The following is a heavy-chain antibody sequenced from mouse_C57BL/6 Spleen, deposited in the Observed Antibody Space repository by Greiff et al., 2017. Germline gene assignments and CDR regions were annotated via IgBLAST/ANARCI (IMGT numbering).Heavy chain of an antibody. V-gene: IGHV1-50*01. Sequence: QVQLQQPGAELVKPGASVTLSCKASGYTFTSYWMQWVKQRPGQGLEWIGEIDPSDSYTNYNQKFKGKATLTVDTSSSTAYMQLSSLPSEDSAVYYCARWDPGYPWYFDVWGTGTSVTVSS. CDR3: ARWDPGYPWYFDV. CDR1: GYTFTSYW. D-gene: IGHD2-2*01. CDR2: IDPSDSYT. J-gene: IGHJ1*03.